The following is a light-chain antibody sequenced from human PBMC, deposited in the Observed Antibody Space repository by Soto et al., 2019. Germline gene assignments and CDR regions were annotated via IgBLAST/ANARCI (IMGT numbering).Light chain of an antibody. Sequence: IVMKQSPPTLSVSPGEGATLACRASQSLRSNLAWYQQKPGQAPRLLIYGASTRATGIPARFSGSGSGTDFTLTISGLQSEDSAVYYCQQYGYWPRTFGQGTKVDIK. CDR2: GAS. CDR3: QQYGYWPRT. CDR1: QSLRSN. J-gene: IGKJ1*01. V-gene: IGKV3-15*01.